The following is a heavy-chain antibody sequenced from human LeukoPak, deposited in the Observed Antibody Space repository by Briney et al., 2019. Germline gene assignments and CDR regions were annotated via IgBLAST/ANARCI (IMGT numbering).Heavy chain of an antibody. Sequence: GGSLKLSCAASGFTFSTYSMNWVRQAPGKGLEWVSSISSSSTYIYYADSVRGRFTVSRDNAKNSLYLQMNSLRAEDTAVYYCARANYDSWSGMDVWGQGTTVTVSS. J-gene: IGHJ6*02. CDR2: ISSSSTYI. CDR3: ARANYDSWSGMDV. CDR1: GFTFSTYS. V-gene: IGHV3-21*01. D-gene: IGHD3-3*01.